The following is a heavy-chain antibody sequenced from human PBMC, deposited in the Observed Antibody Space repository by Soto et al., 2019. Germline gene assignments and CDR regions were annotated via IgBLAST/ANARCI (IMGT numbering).Heavy chain of an antibody. CDR2: INHSGST. CDR3: ARGRGDSSGWSPRYNWFDP. V-gene: IGHV4-34*01. Sequence: PSETLSLTCAVYGGSFSGYYWSWIRQPPGKGLEWIGEINHSGSTNYNPSLKSRVTISVDTSKNQFSLKLSSVTAADTAVYYCARGRGDSSGWSPRYNWFDPWGQGTLVTVSS. J-gene: IGHJ5*02. CDR1: GGSFSGYY. D-gene: IGHD6-19*01.